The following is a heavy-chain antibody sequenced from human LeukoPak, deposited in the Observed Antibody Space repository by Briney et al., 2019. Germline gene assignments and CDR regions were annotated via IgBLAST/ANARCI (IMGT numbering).Heavy chain of an antibody. D-gene: IGHD3-3*01. J-gene: IGHJ5*02. Sequence: ASVKVSCKASGYTFTSYYMHWVRQAPGQGLEWMGIINPSGGSTSYAQKFQGRVTISVDTSKNQFSLKLSSVTAADTAVYYCARGDPSLESGSAWFDPWGQGTLVTVSS. CDR1: GYTFTSYY. CDR2: INPSGGST. CDR3: ARGDPSLESGSAWFDP. V-gene: IGHV1-46*01.